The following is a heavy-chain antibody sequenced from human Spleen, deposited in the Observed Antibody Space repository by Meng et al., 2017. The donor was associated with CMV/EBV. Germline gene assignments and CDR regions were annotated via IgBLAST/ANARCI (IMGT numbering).Heavy chain of an antibody. J-gene: IGHJ6*02. CDR3: ARDTRTLYYYYGMDV. CDR1: GFTFSSYS. V-gene: IGHV3-23*01. CDR2: ISGRGGST. D-gene: IGHD2-15*01. Sequence: GESLKISCAASGFTFSSYSMNWVRQAPGKVLEWVSGISGRGGSTYYGDSVRGRFTISRDNSKKTVYLQMNSLRAEDTAVYYCARDTRTLYYYYGMDVWGQGTTVTVSS.